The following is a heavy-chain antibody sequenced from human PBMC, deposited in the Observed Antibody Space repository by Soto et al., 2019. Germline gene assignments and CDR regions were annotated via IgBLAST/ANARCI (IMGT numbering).Heavy chain of an antibody. D-gene: IGHD3-22*01. Sequence: PSETLSLTCTVSGGSISSSSYYWGWIRQPPGKGLEWIGSTYYSGSTYYNPSLKSRVTISVDTSKNQFSLKLSSVTAADTAGYYCARHGKYHYDSSGYYEKSFDYWGQGTLVTVSS. J-gene: IGHJ4*02. V-gene: IGHV4-39*01. CDR1: GGSISSSSYY. CDR3: ARHGKYHYDSSGYYEKSFDY. CDR2: TYYSGST.